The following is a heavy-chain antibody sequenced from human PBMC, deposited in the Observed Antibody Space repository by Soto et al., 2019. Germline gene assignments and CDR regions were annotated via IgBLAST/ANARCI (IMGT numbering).Heavy chain of an antibody. D-gene: IGHD1-26*01. Sequence: EVQLLESGGGLVQPGGSLRLSCAASGFIFSSYAMRWVRQALVKGLEWVSAISGSGDSTYYADSVKGRFTISRDNSKNTLYLQLKSLRAEDTAVYYCARRGSGSYYDYWGQGTLVTVSS. CDR1: GFIFSSYA. CDR2: ISGSGDST. CDR3: ARRGSGSYYDY. V-gene: IGHV3-23*01. J-gene: IGHJ4*02.